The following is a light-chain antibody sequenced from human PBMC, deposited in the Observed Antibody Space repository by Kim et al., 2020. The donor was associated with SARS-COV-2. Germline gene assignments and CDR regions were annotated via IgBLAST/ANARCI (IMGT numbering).Light chain of an antibody. Sequence: EIVMTQSPATLSVSPGDGATLSCRASQNVWSNFAWYQQKPGQAPRLLIYDASTRAAGIPARFSGSGYGTEFTLAISSLQSEDFAVYYCQQYTSWPLTFGGGTKVDIK. CDR2: DAS. CDR3: QQYTSWPLT. J-gene: IGKJ4*01. V-gene: IGKV3-15*01. CDR1: QNVWSN.